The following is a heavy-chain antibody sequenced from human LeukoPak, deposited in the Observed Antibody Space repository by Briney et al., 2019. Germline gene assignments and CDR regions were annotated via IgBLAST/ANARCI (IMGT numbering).Heavy chain of an antibody. J-gene: IGHJ4*02. CDR1: GFTFSSYS. Sequence: GGSLRLSCAASGFTFSSYSMNWVRQAPGKGLEWVSSISSSSSYIYYADSVKGRFTISRDNAKNSLYLQMNSLRAEDTAVYYCARGGSWSYCFDYWGQGTLVTVSS. CDR3: ARGGSWSYCFDY. CDR2: ISSSSSYI. D-gene: IGHD3-10*01. V-gene: IGHV3-21*01.